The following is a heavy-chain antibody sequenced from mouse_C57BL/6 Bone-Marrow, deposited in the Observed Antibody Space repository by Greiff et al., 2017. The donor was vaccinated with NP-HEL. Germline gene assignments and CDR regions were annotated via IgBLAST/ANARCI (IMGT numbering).Heavy chain of an antibody. CDR1: GYAFSSYW. V-gene: IGHV1-80*01. J-gene: IGHJ1*03. Sequence: VKLQESGAELVKPGASVKISCKASGYAFSSYWMNWVKQRPGKGLEWIGQIYPGDGDTNYNGKFKGKATLTADKSSSTAYMQLSSLTSEDSAVYFCARRYYGYWYFDVWGTGTTVTVSS. D-gene: IGHD1-1*01. CDR2: IYPGDGDT. CDR3: ARRYYGYWYFDV.